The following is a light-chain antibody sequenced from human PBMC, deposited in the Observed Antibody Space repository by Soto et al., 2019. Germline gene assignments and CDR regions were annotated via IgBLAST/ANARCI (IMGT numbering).Light chain of an antibody. Sequence: QSVLTQPASVSGSPGQSITISCTGTSSDVGGYNYVSWYQQHPGKAPKLMIYDVSNRLSGVSNRFSGSKSGNTASLSISGLQAEDEADYYCSSYTSSITLVFGGGTKLTVL. V-gene: IGLV2-14*03. CDR2: DVS. J-gene: IGLJ2*01. CDR1: SSDVGGYNY. CDR3: SSYTSSITLV.